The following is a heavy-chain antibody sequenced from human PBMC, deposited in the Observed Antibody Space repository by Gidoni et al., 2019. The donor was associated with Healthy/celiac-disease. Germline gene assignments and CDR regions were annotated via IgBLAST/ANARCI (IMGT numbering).Heavy chain of an antibody. CDR2: IYPGDSDT. Sequence: EVQLVQSGAEVKKPGESLKISCQGSGYSFTSYWIGWVRQMPGKGLEWMGIIYPGDSDTRYSPSFQGQVTISADKSISTAYLQWSSLKASDTAMYYCARLALEIQLWFGGAFDIWGQGTMVTVSS. J-gene: IGHJ3*02. CDR1: GYSFTSYW. V-gene: IGHV5-51*03. CDR3: ARLALEIQLWFGGAFDI. D-gene: IGHD5-18*01.